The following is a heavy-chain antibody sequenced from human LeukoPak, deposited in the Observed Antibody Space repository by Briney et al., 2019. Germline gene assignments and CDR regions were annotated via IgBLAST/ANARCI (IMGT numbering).Heavy chain of an antibody. CDR3: AGPGIAAAI. D-gene: IGHD6-13*01. V-gene: IGHV4-59*01. CDR2: IQYTGST. Sequence: PSETQSLTCTVSGGSISSNYWSWIRQPPGKGLEWIGNIQYTGSTNYNPSLKSRVIISLDTSKTQFSLKVSSVTAADTAVYYCAGPGIAAAIWGQGTMVTVSS. J-gene: IGHJ3*02. CDR1: GGSISSNY.